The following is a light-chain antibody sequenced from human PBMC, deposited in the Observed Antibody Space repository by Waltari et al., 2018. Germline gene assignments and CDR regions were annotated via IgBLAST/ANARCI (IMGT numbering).Light chain of an antibody. CDR1: QGHSNGKPY. J-gene: IGKJ1*01. V-gene: IGKV2-30*01. Sequence: DVVMTQSPLSLTITPGQPASISCKSSQGHSNGKPYLSWYQQKPGQPPRLLIYQESNRYSGVPDRFSGSWAGTDFTLQISRVEADDVGVYYCGQGAHLPPTFGQGTKVEIK. CDR3: GQGAHLPPT. CDR2: QES.